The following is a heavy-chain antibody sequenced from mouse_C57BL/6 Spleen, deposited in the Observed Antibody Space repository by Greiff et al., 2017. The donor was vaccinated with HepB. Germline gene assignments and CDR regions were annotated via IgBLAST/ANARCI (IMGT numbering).Heavy chain of an antibody. CDR2: IYPGDGDT. CDR1: GYAFSSSW. V-gene: IGHV1-82*01. D-gene: IGHD2-10*01. CDR3: ARDSYYSYYYAMDY. Sequence: QVQLQQSGPELVKPGASVKISCKASGYAFSSSWMNWVKQRPGKGLEWIGRIYPGDGDTNYNGKFKGKATLTADKSSSTAYMQLSSLPSEDSAVYFGARDSYYSYYYAMDYWGQGTSVTVSS. J-gene: IGHJ4*01.